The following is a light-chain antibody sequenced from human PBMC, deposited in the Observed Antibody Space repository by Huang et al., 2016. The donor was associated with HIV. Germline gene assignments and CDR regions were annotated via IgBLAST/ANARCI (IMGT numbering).Light chain of an antibody. J-gene: IGKJ5*01. CDR3: QQLNSYPIT. V-gene: IGKV1-9*01. CDR1: QDITNY. CDR2: AAS. Sequence: IQLTQSPSSLSLLIGDRVTITCRASQDITNYLAWYQQKPRQPPKVLIYAASALPGGVPSRFSGSGSGRNVTLNINNLQPEDFGTYYCQQLNSYPITFGQGTRLEIK.